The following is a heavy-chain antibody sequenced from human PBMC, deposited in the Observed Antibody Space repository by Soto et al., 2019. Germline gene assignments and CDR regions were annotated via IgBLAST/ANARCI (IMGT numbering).Heavy chain of an antibody. Sequence: SGFTVSSNYMSWFRQASGKGLEWVGRIRSKAASYATAYAASVKGRFNISRDDLDNTAYLQMNSLKTEDTAVYYCTSAERIVEAGLTDSWGQGTLVTVSS. V-gene: IGHV3-73*01. CDR1: GFTVSSNY. CDR2: IRSKAASYAT. D-gene: IGHD6-19*01. CDR3: TSAERIVEAGLTDS. J-gene: IGHJ4*02.